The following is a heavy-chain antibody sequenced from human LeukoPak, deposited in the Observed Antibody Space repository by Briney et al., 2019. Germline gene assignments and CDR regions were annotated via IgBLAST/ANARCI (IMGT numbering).Heavy chain of an antibody. D-gene: IGHD2-15*01. V-gene: IGHV3-30-3*01. CDR3: ASRAVSGPPGY. J-gene: IGHJ4*02. Sequence: SGGSLRLSCAASGFTFSSYAMHWVRQAPGKGLEWVAVISYDGSNKYYADSVKGRFTISRDNSKNTLYLQMNSLRAEDTAVYYCASRAVSGPPGYWGQGTLVTVSS. CDR2: ISYDGSNK. CDR1: GFTFSSYA.